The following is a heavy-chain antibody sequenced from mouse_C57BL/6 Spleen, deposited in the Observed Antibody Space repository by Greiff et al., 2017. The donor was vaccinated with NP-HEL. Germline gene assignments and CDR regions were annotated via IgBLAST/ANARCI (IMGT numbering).Heavy chain of an antibody. D-gene: IGHD2-4*01. J-gene: IGHJ3*01. V-gene: IGHV6-3*01. Sequence: EVKLMESGGGLVQPGGSMKLSCVASGFTFSNYWMNWVRQSPEKGLEWVAQIRLKSDNYATHYAESVKGRFTISRDDSKSSVYLQMNNLRAEDTGIYYCTDDYDVPYWGQGTLVTVSA. CDR3: TDDYDVPY. CDR2: IRLKSDNYAT. CDR1: GFTFSNYW.